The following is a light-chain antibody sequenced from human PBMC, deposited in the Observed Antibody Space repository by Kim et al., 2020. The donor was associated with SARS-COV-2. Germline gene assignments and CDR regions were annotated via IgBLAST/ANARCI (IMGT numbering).Light chain of an antibody. V-gene: IGLV3-21*04. J-gene: IGLJ3*02. CDR2: YAS. CDR3: QVWDSSSDHPV. CDR1: NIGSKS. Sequence: APGKTARITSVGNNIGSKSLHWYRQKPGQAPVLVIYYASDRPSGIPERFSCSNSGNTATLTISRVEAGDEADYYCQVWDSSSDHPVFGGGTQLTVL.